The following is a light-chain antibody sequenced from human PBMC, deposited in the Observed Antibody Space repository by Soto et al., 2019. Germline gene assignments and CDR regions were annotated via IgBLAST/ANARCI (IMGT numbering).Light chain of an antibody. J-gene: IGLJ2*01. Sequence: QSVLTQPPSVSGAPGQRVTISCTGSSSNIGALYDVHWYQQLPGTAPKLLISVNNNRPSGVPDRFSGSKSGTSASLAITGLQAEDEADYYCQSYDSSLSGYVVFGGGTKVTVL. CDR1: SSNIGALYD. CDR3: QSYDSSLSGYVV. CDR2: VNN. V-gene: IGLV1-40*01.